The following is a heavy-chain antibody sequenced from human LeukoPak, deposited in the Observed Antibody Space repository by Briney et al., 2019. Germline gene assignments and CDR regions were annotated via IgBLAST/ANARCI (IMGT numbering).Heavy chain of an antibody. D-gene: IGHD6-19*01. CDR1: GDSISSYY. Sequence: SETLSLTCTVSGDSISSYYWSWIRQPPGKGLEWIGYIYNSGTKYNPSLKSRVTISVDTSKNQFSLKLTSVTAADTAVYYCARVSSSGQWLVRFDYWGQGTLVTVSS. J-gene: IGHJ4*02. V-gene: IGHV4-59*01. CDR3: ARVSSSGQWLVRFDY. CDR2: IYNSGT.